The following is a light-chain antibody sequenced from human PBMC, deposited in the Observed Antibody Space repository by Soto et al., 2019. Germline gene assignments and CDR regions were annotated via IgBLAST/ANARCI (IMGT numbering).Light chain of an antibody. V-gene: IGKV1-12*01. Sequence: DNQMTQSPSSVSASVGDRVTITCRASQDVRNWLAWYQQNPRKAPKLLIYSASSLQSGVPSRFSGSGSGTDFTLTISSLQPEDFATYYCQQANSFPLTFGGGTKVEIK. CDR3: QQANSFPLT. CDR1: QDVRNW. J-gene: IGKJ4*01. CDR2: SAS.